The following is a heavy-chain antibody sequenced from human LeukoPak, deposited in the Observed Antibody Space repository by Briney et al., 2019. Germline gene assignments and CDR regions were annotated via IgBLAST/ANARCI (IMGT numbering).Heavy chain of an antibody. CDR2: IFPINSDA. V-gene: IGHV5-51*01. J-gene: IGHJ3*02. CDR1: GYSFPTYW. Sequence: GESLKISCEGSGYSFPTYWIAWVRQMPGKGLEWMGIIFPINSDARYSPSFQGQVTISADKSISTAYLQWNSLKASDTAMYYYARPASEKAFDIWGQGTMVTVSS. D-gene: IGHD5-24*01. CDR3: ARPASEKAFDI.